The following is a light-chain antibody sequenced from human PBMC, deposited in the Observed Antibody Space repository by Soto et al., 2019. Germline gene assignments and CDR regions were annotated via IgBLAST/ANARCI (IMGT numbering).Light chain of an antibody. CDR3: QQYGTWIT. CDR1: QWFSGKN. V-gene: IGKV3-20*01. J-gene: IGKJ5*01. CDR2: SSS. Sequence: EIVLTQSPATLSLSPGERVSLSCGASQWFSGKNLAWYQQKPGQPPRLLIYSSSGRASGVPDRFRVSGSGTDFTLTITRLEPEDFAVYYCQQYGTWITFGQGTRLETK.